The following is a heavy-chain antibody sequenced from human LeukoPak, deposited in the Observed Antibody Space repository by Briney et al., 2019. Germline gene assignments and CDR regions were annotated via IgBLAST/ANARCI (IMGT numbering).Heavy chain of an antibody. V-gene: IGHV1-2*02. Sequence: ASVKVSCKASGYTFTGYYMHWVRQAPGQGLEWMGWINPNSGGTNHAQKFQGRVTMTRDTSISTAYMELSRLRSDDTAVYYCARDEKYSNYYYYYMDVWGKGTTVTVSS. J-gene: IGHJ6*03. D-gene: IGHD1-26*01. CDR1: GYTFTGYY. CDR2: INPNSGGT. CDR3: ARDEKYSNYYYYYMDV.